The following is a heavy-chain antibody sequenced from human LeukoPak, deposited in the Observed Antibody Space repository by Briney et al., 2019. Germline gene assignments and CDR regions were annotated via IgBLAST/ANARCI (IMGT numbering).Heavy chain of an antibody. Sequence: ASVKVSCKASGYTFTSYGVTWVRQAPGQGLEWVGWISAYNGNTNYAQKLQGRVTMTTDTSTNTAYMELRSLRSDDTAVYFCARDWRSDSSSWCDYWGQGTLVTVSS. CDR3: ARDWRSDSSSWCDY. D-gene: IGHD6-13*01. V-gene: IGHV1-18*01. CDR2: ISAYNGNT. CDR1: GYTFTSYG. J-gene: IGHJ4*02.